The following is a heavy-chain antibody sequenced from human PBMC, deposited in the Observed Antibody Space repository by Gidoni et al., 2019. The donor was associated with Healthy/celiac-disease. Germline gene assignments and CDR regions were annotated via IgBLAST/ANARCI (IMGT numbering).Heavy chain of an antibody. D-gene: IGHD3-10*01. CDR1: GGSISSGSYY. CDR2: TYTSGSN. CDR3: ARDPTYYGSGNHGMDV. Sequence: QVQLQESGPVLVKPSQTLSLTCTVSGGSISSGSYYWSWIRQPAGKGLEWIGRTYTSGSNNYNPSRKSRVTISVDTSKNQFSLKLSSVTAADTAVYYCARDPTYYGSGNHGMDVWGQGTTVTVSS. V-gene: IGHV4-61*02. J-gene: IGHJ6*02.